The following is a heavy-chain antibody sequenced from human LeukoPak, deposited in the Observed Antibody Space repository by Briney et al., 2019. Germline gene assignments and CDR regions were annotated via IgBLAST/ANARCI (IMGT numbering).Heavy chain of an antibody. Sequence: GGSLRLSCAASGFTFSSYSMHWVRQAPGKGLEWVALTSYDGSNKYYADSVKGRFTISRDNSKNTLYLQMNSLRTEDTAMYYCAKDMGYTFGHAFDYWGQGTLVTVSS. CDR2: TSYDGSNK. CDR1: GFTFSSYS. D-gene: IGHD5-18*01. J-gene: IGHJ4*02. V-gene: IGHV3-30-3*01. CDR3: AKDMGYTFGHAFDY.